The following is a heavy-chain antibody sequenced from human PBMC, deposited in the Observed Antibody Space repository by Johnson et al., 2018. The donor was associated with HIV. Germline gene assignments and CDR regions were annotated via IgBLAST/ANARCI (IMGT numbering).Heavy chain of an antibody. CDR3: AGGGTMIVVVIIHDALDI. J-gene: IGHJ3*02. Sequence: VQFVESGGGLVQPGGSLRLSCAASGFTFSSYAMSWVRQAPGKGLEWVAVISYDGSNKYYADSVKGRFTISRDNSKNTLYLQMNSLRAEDTAVYYCAGGGTMIVVVIIHDALDIWGQGTMVTVSS. D-gene: IGHD3-22*01. V-gene: IGHV3-30*04. CDR2: ISYDGSNK. CDR1: GFTFSSYA.